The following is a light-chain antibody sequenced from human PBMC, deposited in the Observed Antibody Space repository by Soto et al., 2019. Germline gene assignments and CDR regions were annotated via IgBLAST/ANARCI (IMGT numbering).Light chain of an antibody. CDR3: QQIYSTPYT. V-gene: IGKV1-39*01. J-gene: IGKJ2*01. CDR1: QSISSY. Sequence: DIQMTQSPSSLSASVGDRVTITCRASQSISSYLNWYQQKPGKAPKLLIYAASSLQRGVPSRFSGSGSGTDFTLTISSLQPEDFATYYCQQIYSTPYTFGQGTKLEIK. CDR2: AAS.